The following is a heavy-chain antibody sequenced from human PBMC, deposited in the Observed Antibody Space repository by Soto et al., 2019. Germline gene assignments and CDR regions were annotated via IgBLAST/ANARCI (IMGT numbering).Heavy chain of an antibody. J-gene: IGHJ5*02. CDR2: IYYSGST. CDR3: ARDRGPYGSGSYYNLAGNWFDP. V-gene: IGHV4-59*01. CDR1: GGSISSYY. D-gene: IGHD3-10*01. Sequence: QVQLQESGPGLVKPSETLSLTCTVSGGSISSYYWSWIRQPPGKGLEWIGYIYYSGSTNYNPSLKSRVTISVDTSKNQFSLKLSSVTAADTAVYYCARDRGPYGSGSYYNLAGNWFDPWGQGTLVTVSS.